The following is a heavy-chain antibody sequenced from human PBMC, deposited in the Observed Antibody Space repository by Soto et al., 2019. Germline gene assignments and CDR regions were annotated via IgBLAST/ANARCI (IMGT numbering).Heavy chain of an antibody. V-gene: IGHV3-30*18. J-gene: IGHJ4*02. CDR3: AKGAVQDLWSGYYTLFDY. CDR2: ISYDAKHK. CDR1: GFTFSTYG. Sequence: QVQLVESGGGVVQPGRSLRLSCAASGFTFSTYGMHWVRQAPGKGLEWVAVISYDAKHKYYADSLKGRFTISRDNSKNTLYLQMNSLRAEDTAVYYCAKGAVQDLWSGYYTLFDYWGQATLVTVSS. D-gene: IGHD3-3*01.